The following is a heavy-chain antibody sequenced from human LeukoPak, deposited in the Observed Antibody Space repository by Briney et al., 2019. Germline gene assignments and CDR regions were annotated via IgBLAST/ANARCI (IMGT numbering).Heavy chain of an antibody. Sequence: SGGSLRLSCAASGFTFSSYSMNWVRQAPGKGLEWVAHSSYDRTTIYYADSVMGRFTISRDNAKNSLYLQMNSLRAEDTAVYYCARVPHYGDYVHYYFDYWGQGTLVTVSS. CDR1: GFTFSSYS. D-gene: IGHD4-17*01. CDR2: SSYDRTTI. V-gene: IGHV3-48*04. J-gene: IGHJ4*02. CDR3: ARVPHYGDYVHYYFDY.